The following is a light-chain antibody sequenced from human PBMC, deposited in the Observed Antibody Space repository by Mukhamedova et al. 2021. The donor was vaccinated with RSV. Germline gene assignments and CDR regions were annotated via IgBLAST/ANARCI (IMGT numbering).Light chain of an antibody. CDR1: SITSH. V-gene: IGKV1-39*01. CDR3: QQSYSTPFT. Sequence: SITSHLNWYQQKPGRAPKLLIYAASNLHSGVPSRFSGGESGADFTLTISNLQPEDCATYYCQQSYSTPFTFGPRTKVDLK. J-gene: IGKJ3*01. CDR2: AAS.